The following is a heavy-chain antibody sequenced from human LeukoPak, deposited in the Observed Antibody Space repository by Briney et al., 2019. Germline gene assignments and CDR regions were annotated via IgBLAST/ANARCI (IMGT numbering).Heavy chain of an antibody. J-gene: IGHJ4*02. Sequence: SETLSLTCAVYGGSFSGYYWSWIRQPPGKGLEWIGEINHSGSTNYNPSLKSRVTISVDTSKNQFSLKLSSVTAADTAVYYCARGHYCSSTSCYVMGLDYWGQGTLVTVSS. CDR2: INHSGST. V-gene: IGHV4-34*01. CDR1: GGSFSGYY. D-gene: IGHD2-2*01. CDR3: ARGHYCSSTSCYVMGLDY.